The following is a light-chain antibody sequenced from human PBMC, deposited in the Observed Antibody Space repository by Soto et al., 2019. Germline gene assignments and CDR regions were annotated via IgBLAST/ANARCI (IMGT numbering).Light chain of an antibody. CDR3: VSFTTSRSYV. Sequence: QSVLTQPASVSGSPGQSITISCTGTSSDVGPYIFVSWYQQHPGKAPKLMIYDIINRPSGVSNRFSGSKSGNTASLTISGLQAEDEADYYCVSFTTSRSYVFGTGTKVTVL. CDR2: DII. V-gene: IGLV2-14*03. J-gene: IGLJ1*01. CDR1: SSDVGPYIF.